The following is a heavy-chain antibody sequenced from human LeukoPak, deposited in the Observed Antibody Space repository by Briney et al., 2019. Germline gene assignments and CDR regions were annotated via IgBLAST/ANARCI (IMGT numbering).Heavy chain of an antibody. V-gene: IGHV3-43*01. CDR1: GFTFDDYT. Sequence: PGGSLRLSCAASGFTFDDYTMHWVRQAPGKGLEWVSLISWDGGSTYYADSVKGRLTISRDNSKNSLYLQMNSLRTEDTALYYCAKDIKRVGWLEMSYFDYWGQGTLVTVSS. D-gene: IGHD6-19*01. CDR3: AKDIKRVGWLEMSYFDY. CDR2: ISWDGGST. J-gene: IGHJ4*02.